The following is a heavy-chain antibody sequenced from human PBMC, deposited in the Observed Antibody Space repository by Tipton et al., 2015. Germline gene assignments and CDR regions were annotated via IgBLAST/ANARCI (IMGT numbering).Heavy chain of an antibody. CDR3: ARDRGSYLY. V-gene: IGHV4-59*01. CDR2: IYYSGSSYYSAST. Sequence: TLSLTCTVSGGSISSSYWTWIRQPPGKGLEWIGYIYYSGSSYYSASTNYNPSLQSRVTISVDTSKNQFSLRLSSVTAADTAVYYCARDRGSYLYWGQGTLVTVSS. D-gene: IGHD1-26*01. CDR1: GGSISSSY. J-gene: IGHJ4*02.